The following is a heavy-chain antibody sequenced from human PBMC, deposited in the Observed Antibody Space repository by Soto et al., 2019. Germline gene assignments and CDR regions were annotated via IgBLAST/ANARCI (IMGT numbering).Heavy chain of an antibody. V-gene: IGHV4-59*08. J-gene: IGHJ4*02. Sequence: SETLSLTCIVSGDSIRNYYWSWIRQPPGKGLEYIGYIYYTGSTTYNPSLKSRLTLSVDTSKNQFSLKLRSVSAADTAVYYCARLGRWLQALDSWGQGTLVTVSS. D-gene: IGHD5-12*01. CDR1: GDSIRNYY. CDR2: IYYTGST. CDR3: ARLGRWLQALDS.